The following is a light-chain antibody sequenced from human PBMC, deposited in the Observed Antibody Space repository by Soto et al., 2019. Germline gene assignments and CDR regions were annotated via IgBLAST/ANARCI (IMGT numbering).Light chain of an antibody. J-gene: IGKJ1*01. V-gene: IGKV3-15*01. CDR1: QSIQSD. Sequence: EIMMTQSPATLSVSPGERAALSCRASQSIQSDLAWYQQKPGQGPRLLIYGASTRATGIPVRFSGSGSGTEFTLTISRLQSEDCALYFCQQYNNWPWTFGQGTKVEIK. CDR2: GAS. CDR3: QQYNNWPWT.